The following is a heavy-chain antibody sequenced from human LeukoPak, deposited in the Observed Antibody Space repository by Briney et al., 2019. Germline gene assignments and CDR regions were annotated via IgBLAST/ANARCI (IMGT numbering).Heavy chain of an antibody. CDR1: GFTFSSYG. J-gene: IGHJ4*02. V-gene: IGHV3-33*06. D-gene: IGHD3-16*02. CDR2: IWYDESKK. CDR3: AKDWGLRGSYQDY. Sequence: GKSLRLSCAASGFTFSSYGMHWVRQAPGKGLEWVAVIWYDESKKYYADSVKGLFTISRDNSKNTLYLQMNSLRAEDTAVYYCAKDWGLRGSYQDYWGQGTLVTVSS.